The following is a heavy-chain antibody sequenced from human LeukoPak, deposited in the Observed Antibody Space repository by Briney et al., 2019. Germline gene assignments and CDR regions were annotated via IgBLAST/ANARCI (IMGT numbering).Heavy chain of an antibody. CDR2: IYTSGST. D-gene: IGHD3-9*01. CDR3: AKGVTGYYLFDY. Sequence: SETLSLTCTVSGGSISSGSYYWSWIRQPAGKGLEWIGRIYTSGSTNYNPSLKSRVTISVDTSKNQYSLKLSSVTAAATAVYYCAKGVTGYYLFDYWGQGTL. CDR1: GGSISSGSYY. J-gene: IGHJ4*02. V-gene: IGHV4-61*02.